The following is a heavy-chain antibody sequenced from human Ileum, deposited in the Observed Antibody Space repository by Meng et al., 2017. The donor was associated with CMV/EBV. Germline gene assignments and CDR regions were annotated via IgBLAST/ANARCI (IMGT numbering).Heavy chain of an antibody. CDR2: ISYDGSNK. V-gene: IGHV3-30-3*01. CDR1: GFTFSSYA. Sequence: GESLKISCAASGFTFSSYAMHWVRQAPGKGLEWVAVISYDGSNKYYADSVKGRFTISRDNSKNTLYLQMNSLRAEDMAVYYCARPRAPLLAQHYFDYWGQGTLVTVS. CDR3: ARPRAPLLAQHYFDY. J-gene: IGHJ4*02. D-gene: IGHD2-15*01.